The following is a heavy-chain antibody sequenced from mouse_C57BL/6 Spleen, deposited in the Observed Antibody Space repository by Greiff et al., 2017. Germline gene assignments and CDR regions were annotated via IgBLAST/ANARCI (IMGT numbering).Heavy chain of an antibody. V-gene: IGHV7-3*01. J-gene: IGHJ3*01. CDR3: ARSYDYGSSYSWFAY. Sequence: EVKLVESGGGLVQPGGSLSLSCAASGFTFTDYYMSWVRQPPGKALEWLGFIRNKANGYTTEYSASVKGRFTISRDNSQSILYLQMNALRAEDSATYYCARSYDYGSSYSWFAYWGQGTLVTVSA. D-gene: IGHD1-1*01. CDR1: GFTFTDYY. CDR2: IRNKANGYTT.